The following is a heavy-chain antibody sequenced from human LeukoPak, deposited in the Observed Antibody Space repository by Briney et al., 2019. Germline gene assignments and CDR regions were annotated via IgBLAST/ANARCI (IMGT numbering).Heavy chain of an antibody. CDR1: GGTFSSYA. V-gene: IGHV1-69*05. CDR3: ARDTNTAAGTAY. CDR2: IIPIFGTA. Sequence: SVKVSCKASGGTFSSYAISWVRQAPGQGLEWMGGIIPIFGTANYAQKFQGRVTITTDESTNTAYMELSSLRSEDTAVYYCARDTNTAAGTAYWGQGTLVTVSS. D-gene: IGHD6-13*01. J-gene: IGHJ4*02.